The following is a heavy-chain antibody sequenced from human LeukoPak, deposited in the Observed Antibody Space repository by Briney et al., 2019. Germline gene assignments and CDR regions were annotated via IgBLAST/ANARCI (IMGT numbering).Heavy chain of an antibody. CDR3: VKSSITMVRGVPD. J-gene: IGHJ4*02. V-gene: IGHV3-64D*06. CDR1: GFTFCSYA. CDR2: ISSNGGST. D-gene: IGHD3-10*01. Sequence: GGSLRLSCSASGFTFCSYAMHWVRQAPGKRLEYVSAISSNGGSTYYADSVKGRFTISRDNSKNALYLQMSSLRTEDTAVYYCVKSSITMVRGVPDWGQGTLVTVSS.